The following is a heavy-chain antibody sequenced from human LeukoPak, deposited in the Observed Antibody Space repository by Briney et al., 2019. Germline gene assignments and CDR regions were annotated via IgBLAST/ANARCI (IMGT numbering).Heavy chain of an antibody. J-gene: IGHJ6*03. Sequence: GGSLRLSCAASGFTFSSYSMNWVRQAPGKGLEWVSSISSSSSYIYYADSVKGRFTISRDNAKNSLYLQMNSLRAEDTAVYYCAKDLMVRGVRQYYYMDVWGKGTTVTVSS. CDR2: ISSSSSYI. CDR1: GFTFSSYS. D-gene: IGHD3-10*01. CDR3: AKDLMVRGVRQYYYMDV. V-gene: IGHV3-21*04.